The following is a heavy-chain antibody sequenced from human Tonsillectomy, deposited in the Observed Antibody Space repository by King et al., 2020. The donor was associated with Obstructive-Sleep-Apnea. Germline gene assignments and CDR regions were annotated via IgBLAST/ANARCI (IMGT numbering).Heavy chain of an antibody. Sequence: VQLVESGGGVVQPGRSLRLSCAASGFTFSSYGMHWVRQAPGKGLEWVAVIRYDGSYKYYADSVKGRFTISRDKSKNTLYLQMNSLRAEDTAVYYCAKDKDLDYDSSAYYYVGSDYWGQGTLVTVSS. V-gene: IGHV3-30*02. D-gene: IGHD3-22*01. CDR2: IRYDGSYK. CDR1: GFTFSSYG. CDR3: AKDKDLDYDSSAYYYVGSDY. J-gene: IGHJ4*02.